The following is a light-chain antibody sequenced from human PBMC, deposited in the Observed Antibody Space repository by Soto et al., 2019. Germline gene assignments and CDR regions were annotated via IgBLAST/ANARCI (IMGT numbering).Light chain of an antibody. Sequence: DIQMTQSPSSLSASVGDRVTITCRASQGISNYLAWYQQKAGKVPKLLVYGASTLQSGLPSRFSGGESGTDFTLTISSLQPEDVATYYCQKYNSAPFDFGPGTKVDIK. CDR1: QGISNY. CDR3: QKYNSAPFD. V-gene: IGKV1-27*01. J-gene: IGKJ3*01. CDR2: GAS.